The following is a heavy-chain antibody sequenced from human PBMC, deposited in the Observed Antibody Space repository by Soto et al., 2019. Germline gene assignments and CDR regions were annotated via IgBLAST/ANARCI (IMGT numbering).Heavy chain of an antibody. Sequence: EVQLLESGGGLVQPGGSLRLSCAASGFTFSSYAMSWVRQAPGKGLEWVSAISGSGGSTYYADSVKGRFTISRDISKNTLYPQVNSVRAEDTAVYYCAKTRACGSHYSFDYGGQGTLVTVSS. CDR2: ISGSGGST. CDR1: GFTFSSYA. D-gene: IGHD1-26*01. CDR3: AKTRACGSHYSFDY. J-gene: IGHJ4*02. V-gene: IGHV3-23*01.